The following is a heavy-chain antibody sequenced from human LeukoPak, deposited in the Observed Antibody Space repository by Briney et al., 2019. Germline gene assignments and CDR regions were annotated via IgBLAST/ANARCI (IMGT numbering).Heavy chain of an antibody. CDR2: IYSGGST. J-gene: IGHJ5*02. CDR3: ARVVQGYCSGGSCYSRGNWFDP. V-gene: IGHV3-53*04. CDR1: GFTFSSYA. Sequence: GGSLRLSCAASGFTFSSYAMSWVRQAPGKGLEWVSVIYSGGSTYYADSVKGRFTISRHNSKNTLYPQMNSLRAEDTAVYYCARVVQGYCSGGSCYSRGNWFDPWGQGTLVTVSS. D-gene: IGHD2-15*01.